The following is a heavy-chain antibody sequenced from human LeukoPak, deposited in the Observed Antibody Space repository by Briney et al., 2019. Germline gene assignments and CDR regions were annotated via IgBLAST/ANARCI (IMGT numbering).Heavy chain of an antibody. CDR2: INPSGGST. J-gene: IGHJ5*02. D-gene: IGHD3-9*01. CDR1: GYTFTSYY. V-gene: IGHV1-46*01. Sequence: GASVKVSCKASGYTFTSYYIHWVRQAPGQGLEWMGIINPSGGSTSSAQKFQGRVTMTRDTSTTTVYMELSSLRSEDTAVYYCARGLLDDILTGYYGHLDNWFDPWGQGTLVTVSS. CDR3: ARGLLDDILTGYYGHLDNWFDP.